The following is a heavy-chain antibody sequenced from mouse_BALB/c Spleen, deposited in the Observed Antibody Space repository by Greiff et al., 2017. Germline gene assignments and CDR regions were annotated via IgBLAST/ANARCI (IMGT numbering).Heavy chain of an antibody. Sequence: VMLVESGPGLVAPSQSLSITCTVSGFSLTSYGVHWVRQPPGKGLEWLGVIWAGGSTNYNSALMSRLSISKDNSKSQVFLKMNSLQTDDTAMYYCARGIYYGNYVGAYWGQGTLVTVSA. D-gene: IGHD2-1*01. CDR3: ARGIYYGNYVGAY. CDR1: GFSLTSYG. CDR2: IWAGGST. J-gene: IGHJ3*01. V-gene: IGHV2-9*02.